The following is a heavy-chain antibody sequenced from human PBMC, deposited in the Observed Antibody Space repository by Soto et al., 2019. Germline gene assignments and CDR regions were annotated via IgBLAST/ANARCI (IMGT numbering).Heavy chain of an antibody. D-gene: IGHD6-19*01. CDR1: GFTFSSYA. Sequence: EVQLLESGGGLVQPGGSLRLSCAASGFTFSSYAMSWVRQAPGKGLEWVSAISGSGGSTYYADSMKGRFTISRDNSKNPLSLQMNSLRAEDTAVYYCAKAISSGWSHRQPGYWGQGTLVTVSS. CDR2: ISGSGGST. CDR3: AKAISSGWSHRQPGY. J-gene: IGHJ4*02. V-gene: IGHV3-23*01.